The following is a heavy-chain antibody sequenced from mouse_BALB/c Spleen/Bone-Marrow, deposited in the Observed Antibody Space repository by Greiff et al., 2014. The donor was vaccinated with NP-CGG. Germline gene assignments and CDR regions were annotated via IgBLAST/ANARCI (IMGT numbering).Heavy chain of an antibody. CDR2: IDPANGNT. J-gene: IGHJ4*01. D-gene: IGHD4-1*01. V-gene: IGHV14-3*02. CDR1: GFNIKDTY. CDR3: ARWEYYAMDY. Sequence: EVQVVESGAELVKPGASVKLSCTASGFNIKDTYMHWVKQRPERGLEWIGRIDPANGNTKYSPKFQGKATITADTSSNTAYLQLSSLTSEDAAVYYCARWEYYAMDYWGQGTSVTVSS.